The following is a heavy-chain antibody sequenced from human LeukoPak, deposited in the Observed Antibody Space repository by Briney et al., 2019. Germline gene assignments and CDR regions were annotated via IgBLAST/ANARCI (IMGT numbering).Heavy chain of an antibody. CDR1: SGSISSGGYY. CDR3: ARGPGEFPPD. CDR2: IYYSGST. V-gene: IGHV4-31*03. D-gene: IGHD3-10*01. Sequence: SETLSLTCTVSSGSISSGGYYWSWIRQHPGKGLEWIGYIYYSGSTYYNPSLKSRVTISVDTSKNQFSLKLSSVTAADTAVYYCARGPGEFPPDWGQGTLVTVSS. J-gene: IGHJ4*02.